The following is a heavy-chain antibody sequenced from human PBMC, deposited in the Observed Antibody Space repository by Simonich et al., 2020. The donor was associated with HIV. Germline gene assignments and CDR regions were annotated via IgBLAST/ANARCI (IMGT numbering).Heavy chain of an antibody. D-gene: IGHD3-3*01. CDR3: ARDYGLEWLPYYFDY. Sequence: EVRLVESGGGLVQPGGSLRLSCAVSGFTFSSYWMSWVRQAPGRGLERVANIKQDGSEKYYVDSVKGRFTITRDNAKNSLYLQMNSLRAEDTAVYYCARDYGLEWLPYYFDYWGQGTLVTVSS. J-gene: IGHJ4*02. V-gene: IGHV3-7*01. CDR1: GFTFSSYW. CDR2: IKQDGSEK.